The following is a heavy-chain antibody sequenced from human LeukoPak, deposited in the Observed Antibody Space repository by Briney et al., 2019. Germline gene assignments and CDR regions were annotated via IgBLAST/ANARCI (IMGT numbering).Heavy chain of an antibody. D-gene: IGHD4-23*01. J-gene: IGHJ4*02. CDR3: AEGGGNDYDY. Sequence: GGSLRLSCAASGFTFSSYAMSWVRQARGKGLEWVSAISGSGGSTYYADSVKGRFTISRDNSKNTLYLQMNSLRAEDTAVYYCAEGGGNDYDYWGQGTLVTVSS. CDR2: ISGSGGST. V-gene: IGHV3-23*01. CDR1: GFTFSSYA.